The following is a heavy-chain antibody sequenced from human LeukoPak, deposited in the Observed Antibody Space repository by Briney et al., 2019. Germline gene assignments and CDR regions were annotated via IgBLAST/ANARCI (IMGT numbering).Heavy chain of an antibody. CDR3: AARFDY. CDR1: GFTFSSYE. CDR2: ISSSGDTR. Sequence: GGSLRLSCAASGFTFSSYEMNWVRQAPGKGLEWVSSISSSGDTRYYADSVKGRFTISRDNAKNSMYLQMNSLRAEGTAVYYCAARFDYWGQGTLVTVSS. V-gene: IGHV3-48*03. J-gene: IGHJ4*02.